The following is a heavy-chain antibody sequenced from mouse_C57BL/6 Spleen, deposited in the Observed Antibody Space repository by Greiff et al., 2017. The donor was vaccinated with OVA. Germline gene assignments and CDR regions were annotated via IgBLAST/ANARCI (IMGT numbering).Heavy chain of an antibody. D-gene: IGHD1-1*01. CDR3: ARGYGSRYYFDY. CDR2: INPNNGGT. J-gene: IGHJ2*01. V-gene: IGHV1-22*01. Sequence: EVQLQQSGPELVKPGASVKMSCKASGYTFTDYNMHWVKQSHGKSLEWIGYINPNNGGTSYNQKFKGKATLTVNKSSSTAYMELRSLTSEDSAVYYCARGYGSRYYFDYWGQGTTLTVSS. CDR1: GYTFTDYN.